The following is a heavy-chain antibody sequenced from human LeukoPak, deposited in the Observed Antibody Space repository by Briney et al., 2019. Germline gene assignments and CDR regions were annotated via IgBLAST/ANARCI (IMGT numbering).Heavy chain of an antibody. V-gene: IGHV3-21*01. CDR1: GLTLSTYS. J-gene: IGHJ4*02. CDR2: INSGRSFI. D-gene: IGHD3-22*01. Sequence: GGSLRLSCAASGLTLSTYSMNWVRQAPGKGLEWVSSINSGRSFIYYADSVKGRFTISRDKAKNSLFLQRNSLRAEDTAVYYCARESGGYFYWGQGTLVTVSS. CDR3: ARESGGYFY.